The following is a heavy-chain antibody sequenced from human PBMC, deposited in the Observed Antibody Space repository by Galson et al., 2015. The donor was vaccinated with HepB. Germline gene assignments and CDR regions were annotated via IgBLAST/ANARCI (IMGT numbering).Heavy chain of an antibody. Sequence: SLRLSCAAYGFTFGDHAMSWVRQAPGKRLEWVGFIRSKAYGGTTEYAASVRGRFAISRDDSKTIAYLQMNSLKTEDTAVYYCTRVSFRAATGTFDYWGQGTLVTVPS. CDR2: IRSKAYGGTT. CDR1: GFTFGDHA. J-gene: IGHJ4*02. CDR3: TRVSFRAATGTFDY. D-gene: IGHD6-13*01. V-gene: IGHV3-49*04.